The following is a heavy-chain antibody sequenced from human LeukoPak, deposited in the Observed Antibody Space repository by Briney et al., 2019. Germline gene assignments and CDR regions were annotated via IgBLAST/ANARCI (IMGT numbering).Heavy chain of an antibody. CDR3: TRGGRYSFDPFDI. V-gene: IGHV1-2*02. Sequence: ASVKVSCKASGYTFTDYYMHWVRQAPGQGLEWMGWINPNSGDTNSAQKFQGRVTMTRDTSISSAYMDLRRLRYDDTAVFYCTRGGRYSFDPFDIWGQGTMVIVSS. CDR2: INPNSGDT. CDR1: GYTFTDYY. D-gene: IGHD5-18*01. J-gene: IGHJ3*02.